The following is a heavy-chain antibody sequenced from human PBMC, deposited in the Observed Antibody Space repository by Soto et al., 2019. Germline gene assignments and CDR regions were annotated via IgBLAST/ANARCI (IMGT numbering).Heavy chain of an antibody. D-gene: IGHD3-9*01. CDR2: IMPVFGTA. Sequence: QVQLVQSGAEVKKPGSSVRVSCKVSGGSFRNYGITWVRQSPGQGLEWMGGIMPVFGTAVYAQKFQGRVTISADELTTTASLGLRSLCSDDTAVYLWARARDYDLLTAREYALAGWGQGTTVTV. J-gene: IGHJ6*02. CDR1: GGSFRNYG. V-gene: IGHV1-69*01. CDR3: ARARDYDLLTAREYALAG.